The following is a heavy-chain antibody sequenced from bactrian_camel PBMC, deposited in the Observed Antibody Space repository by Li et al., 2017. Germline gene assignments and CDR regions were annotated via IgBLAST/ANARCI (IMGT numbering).Heavy chain of an antibody. Sequence: DVQLVESGGGFVQPGGSLRLSCAVSGFTRNVLCMAWFRQVPGKGLEWVSNIDSGSGTTYYAHSMKGRFTISRDDAENTVYLQMNSLKSEDTALYYCGTRYPGSWYRTYWGQGTQVTVS. J-gene: IGHJ4*01. V-gene: IGHV3S40*01. D-gene: IGHD6*01. CDR2: IDSGSGTT. CDR1: GFTRNVLC. CDR3: GTRYPGSWYRTY.